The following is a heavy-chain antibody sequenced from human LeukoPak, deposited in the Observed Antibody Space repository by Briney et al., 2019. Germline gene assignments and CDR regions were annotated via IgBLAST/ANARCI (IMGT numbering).Heavy chain of an antibody. CDR3: AKWDNGTGYYGDP. CDR1: GFTFSRFD. J-gene: IGHJ5*02. CDR2: IGAIFTGATT. Sequence: GESLTLTCTVSGFTFSRFDMSWVRQSPGKGLEWVWSIGAIFTGATTYHADSVKGRVTVSKDNPKHTVYLQMNSLRADDSAGYYCAKWDNGTGYYGDPWGQGTLVTVSS. D-gene: IGHD3-22*01. V-gene: IGHV3-23*01.